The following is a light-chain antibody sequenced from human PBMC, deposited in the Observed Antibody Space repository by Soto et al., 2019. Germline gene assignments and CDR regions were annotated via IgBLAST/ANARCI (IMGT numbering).Light chain of an antibody. J-gene: IGKJ4*01. CDR1: QDISTY. CDR3: QQLDSYPLT. Sequence: DIQLTQSPSFLSASVGDRVTLTCRASQDISTYLAWYQQKPGKAPNLLIYVASTLQDGVPSRFSGTGSGTESTLTITNLQPADFATYYCQQLDSYPLTFGGGTEVEIK. V-gene: IGKV1-9*01. CDR2: VAS.